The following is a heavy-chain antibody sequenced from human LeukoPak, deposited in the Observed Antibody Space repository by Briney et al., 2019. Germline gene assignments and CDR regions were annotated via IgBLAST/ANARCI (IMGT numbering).Heavy chain of an antibody. Sequence: SETLSLTCNVSGGSISSGGNYWSWIRQHPGKGLEWIGYIYYSGSAYYNPSLKSRGSISVDTSKNQFSLKLSSVTAADTAVYYCARGYCSSTSCYHTGYGMDVWGKGTTVTVSS. D-gene: IGHD2-2*01. CDR1: GGSISSGGNY. CDR3: ARGYCSSTSCYHTGYGMDV. CDR2: IYYSGSA. V-gene: IGHV4-31*03. J-gene: IGHJ6*04.